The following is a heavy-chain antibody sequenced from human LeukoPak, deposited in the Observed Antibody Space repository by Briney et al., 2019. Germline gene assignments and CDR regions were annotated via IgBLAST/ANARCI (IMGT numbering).Heavy chain of an antibody. D-gene: IGHD6-19*01. J-gene: IGHJ3*02. CDR3: ARDLRQWLVRRVFDAFDI. CDR1: GFTFSSYA. V-gene: IGHV3-23*01. CDR2: ISGSGGSE. Sequence: PGGSLRLSCAASGFTFSSYAMSWVRQAPGKGLEWVSGISGSGGSEDYADSVKGRFTISRDNSKNTLYLQMNSLRAEDTAVYYCARDLRQWLVRRVFDAFDIWGQGTMVTVSS.